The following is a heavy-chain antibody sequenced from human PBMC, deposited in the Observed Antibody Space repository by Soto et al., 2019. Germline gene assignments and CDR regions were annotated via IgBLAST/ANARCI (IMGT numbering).Heavy chain of an antibody. Sequence: PGGSLRLSCAASGFTFSSFAFSWVRQAPGKGLEWVSAISGSGDGTDYAASVKGRFTISRDNSENTLYLQMNSLRAEDTAVYYCAGPGYSSQDYWGQGALVTVSS. V-gene: IGHV3-23*01. D-gene: IGHD5-18*01. CDR2: ISGSGDGT. CDR1: GFTFSSFA. J-gene: IGHJ4*02. CDR3: AGPGYSSQDY.